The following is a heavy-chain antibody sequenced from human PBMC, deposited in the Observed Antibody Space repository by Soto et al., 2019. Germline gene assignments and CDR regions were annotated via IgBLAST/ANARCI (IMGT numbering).Heavy chain of an antibody. CDR3: AKDYCSSTSCYTLGVFDI. J-gene: IGHJ3*02. V-gene: IGHV3-23*01. D-gene: IGHD2-2*02. CDR1: GFIFSNYA. Sequence: PGGSLRLSCAASGFIFSNYAMRWVRQAPGNGLEWVSSISGSGDITDYADSVKGRFTISRDNSKNTLYLQMNSLRAEYTAVYYGAKDYCSSTSCYTLGVFDIWGQGTMVTVSS. CDR2: ISGSGDIT.